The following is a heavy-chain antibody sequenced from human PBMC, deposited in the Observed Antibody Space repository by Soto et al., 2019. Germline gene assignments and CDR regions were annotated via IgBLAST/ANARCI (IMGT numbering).Heavy chain of an antibody. CDR2: INHSGST. V-gene: IGHV4-34*01. D-gene: IGHD6-13*01. CDR3: ARGRVRRGMDV. Sequence: SETLSLTCAVYGGSFSGYYWSWIRQPPGKGLEWIGEINHSGSTNYNPSLKSRVTISVDTSKNQFSLKLSSVTAADTAVYYCARGRVRRGMDVWGQGTTVTVSS. J-gene: IGHJ6*02. CDR1: GGSFSGYY.